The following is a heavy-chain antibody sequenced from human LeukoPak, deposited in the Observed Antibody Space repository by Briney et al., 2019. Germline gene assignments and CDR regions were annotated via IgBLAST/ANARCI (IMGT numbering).Heavy chain of an antibody. V-gene: IGHV3-23*01. CDR1: GFTFSSYA. Sequence: GGSLRLSCAASGFTFSSYAMSWVRQAPGKGLEWVSAISGSGGSTYYADSVKGRFTCSRDNSKNTLYLQMNSLRPEDTAVYYCVKDSGAAILGGDAFDIWGQGTMVTVSS. CDR2: ISGSGGST. CDR3: VKDSGAAILGGDAFDI. D-gene: IGHD3-10*01. J-gene: IGHJ3*02.